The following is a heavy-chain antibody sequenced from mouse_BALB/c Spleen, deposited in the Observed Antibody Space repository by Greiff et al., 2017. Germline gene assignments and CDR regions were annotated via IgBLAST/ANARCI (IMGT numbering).Heavy chain of an antibody. CDR2: IYYSGTI. V-gene: IGHV3-5*02. CDR1: GISITTGNYR. J-gene: IGHJ1*01. D-gene: IGHD2-4*01. Sequence: EVKLQESGPGLVKPSQTVSLTCTVTGISITTGNYRWSWIRQFPGNKLEWIGYIYYSGTITYNPSLTSRTTITRDTSKNQFFLEMNSLTAEDTATYYCARAAIYYDYDGDWYFDVWGAGTTVTVSS. CDR3: ARAAIYYDYDGDWYFDV.